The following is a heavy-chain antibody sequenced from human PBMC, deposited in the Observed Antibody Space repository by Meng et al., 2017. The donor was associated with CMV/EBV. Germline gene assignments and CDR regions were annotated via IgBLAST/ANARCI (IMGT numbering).Heavy chain of an antibody. CDR2: IYSGGST. CDR1: GFTFSNAW. Sequence: GESLKISCAASGFTFSNAWMSWVRQAPGKGLEWVSVIYSGGSTYYADSVKGRFTISRDNSKNTLYLQMNSLRAEDTAVYYCASYCSSTSCWNAFDIWGQGTMVTVSS. D-gene: IGHD2-2*01. J-gene: IGHJ3*02. V-gene: IGHV3-53*01. CDR3: ASYCSSTSCWNAFDI.